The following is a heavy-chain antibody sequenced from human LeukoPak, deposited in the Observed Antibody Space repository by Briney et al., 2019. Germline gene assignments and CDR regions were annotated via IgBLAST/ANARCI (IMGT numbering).Heavy chain of an antibody. Sequence: SETLSLTCTVSGYSISSGYYWGWIRQSPGKGLEWIGYLDSIGNTHYNPSLKSRVTISVDTSRNQFSLNLSSVTAADTAVFYCARADCGYNYGPCYYSMDVWGKGTTVTISS. CDR2: LDSIGNT. V-gene: IGHV4-61*01. D-gene: IGHD5-18*01. J-gene: IGHJ6*03. CDR3: ARADCGYNYGPCYYSMDV. CDR1: GYSISSGYY.